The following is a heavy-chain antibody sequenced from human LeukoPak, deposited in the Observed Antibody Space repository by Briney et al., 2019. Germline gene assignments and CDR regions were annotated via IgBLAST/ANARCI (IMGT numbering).Heavy chain of an antibody. D-gene: IGHD3-3*01. Sequence: GASVKVSCTASGYTFTSYYMHWVRQAPGQGLEWMGGIIPIFGTTNYAQTFQGRVTITADKSTSTAYMELSSLRSEDTAVYYCAGAGDNDFWSGSDGGDNWFDPWGQGTLVTVSS. CDR2: IIPIFGTT. V-gene: IGHV1-69*06. CDR1: GYTFTSYY. CDR3: AGAGDNDFWSGSDGGDNWFDP. J-gene: IGHJ5*02.